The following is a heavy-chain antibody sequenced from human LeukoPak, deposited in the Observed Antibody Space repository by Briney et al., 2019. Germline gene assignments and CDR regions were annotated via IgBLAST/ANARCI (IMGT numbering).Heavy chain of an antibody. J-gene: IGHJ4*02. V-gene: IGHV3-30-3*01. D-gene: IGHD6-19*01. Sequence: GGSLRLSCAASGFTFSSYAMHWVRQAPGKGLEWVAVISYDGGNKYYADSVKGRFTISRDNSKNTPYLQMNSLRAEDTAVYYCARGGSSGYWGIDYWGQGTLVTVSS. CDR1: GFTFSSYA. CDR3: ARGGSSGYWGIDY. CDR2: ISYDGGNK.